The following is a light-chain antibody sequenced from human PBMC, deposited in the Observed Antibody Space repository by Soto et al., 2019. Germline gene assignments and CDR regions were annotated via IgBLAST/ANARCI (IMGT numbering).Light chain of an antibody. CDR3: SSYTTSSTAVV. V-gene: IGLV2-14*01. J-gene: IGLJ2*01. CDR1: RSDVGGYNY. Sequence: QSALTQPASVSGSPGQSITISCTGTRSDVGGYNYVSWYKQHPGKAPKLMIYDVSNRPSGVSNRFSGSKSGNTASLTISGLHAEDEADYYCSSYTTSSTAVVFGGGTQLTVL. CDR2: DVS.